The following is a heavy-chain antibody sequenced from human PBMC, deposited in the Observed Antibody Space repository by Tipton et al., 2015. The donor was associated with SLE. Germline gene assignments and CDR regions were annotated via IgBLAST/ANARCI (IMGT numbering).Heavy chain of an antibody. Sequence: QLVQSGAEVKTPGESLKISCKASGYSFTNNWIGWVRQMLGKGLEWMGIINPRDSVTRYGPSFQGQVTISVDTSITTAHLQWSSLKASDTALYYCARHTRTSIGDRERGSWGQGILVTVSS. D-gene: IGHD2-2*01. CDR3: ARHTRTSIGDRERGS. V-gene: IGHV5-51*01. CDR1: GYSFTNNW. J-gene: IGHJ1*01. CDR2: INPRDSVT.